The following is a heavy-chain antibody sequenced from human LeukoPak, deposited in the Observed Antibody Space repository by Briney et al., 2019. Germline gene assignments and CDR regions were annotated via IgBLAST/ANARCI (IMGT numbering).Heavy chain of an antibody. D-gene: IGHD6-19*01. CDR3: AREGQWLGDPFDY. V-gene: IGHV4-59*01. CDR2: IYYSGST. J-gene: IGHJ4*02. Sequence: PSETLSLTCAVSGGSISSYYWSWIRQPPGKGLEWIGYIYYSGSTNYNPSLKSRVTISVDTSKNQFSLKLSSVTAADTAVYYCAREGQWLGDPFDYWGRGTLVTVSS. CDR1: GGSISSYY.